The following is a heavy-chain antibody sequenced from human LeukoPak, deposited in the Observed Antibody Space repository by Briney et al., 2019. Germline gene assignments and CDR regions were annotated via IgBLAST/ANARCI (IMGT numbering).Heavy chain of an antibody. CDR2: ISSSSSYI. Sequence: GGSLRLSCAASGFTFSSYSMNWVRQAPGKGLECVSSISSSSSYIYYADSVKGRFTISRDNSKNTLYLQMNSLRAEDTAVYYCAKNYYDSVGYDYWGQGTLVTVSS. CDR1: GFTFSSYS. D-gene: IGHD3-22*01. V-gene: IGHV3-21*04. J-gene: IGHJ4*02. CDR3: AKNYYDSVGYDY.